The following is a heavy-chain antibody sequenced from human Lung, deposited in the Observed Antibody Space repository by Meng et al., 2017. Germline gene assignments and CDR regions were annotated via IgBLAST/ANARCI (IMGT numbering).Heavy chain of an antibody. CDR3: ARGPTTMAHDFDY. V-gene: IGHV4-34*01. CDR1: GGSCSDYY. J-gene: IGHJ4*02. CDR2: INHSGST. Sequence: VQLQAGGGGLLKPSETPSLTCVVSGGSCSDYYWSWLRQPPGKGLEWIGEINHSGSTNYNPSLESRATISVDTSQNNLSLKLSSVTAADSAVYYCARGPTTMAHDFDYWGQGTLVTVSS. D-gene: IGHD4-11*01.